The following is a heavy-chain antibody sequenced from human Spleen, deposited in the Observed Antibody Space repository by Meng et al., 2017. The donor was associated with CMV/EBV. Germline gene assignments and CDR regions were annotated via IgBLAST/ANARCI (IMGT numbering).Heavy chain of an antibody. V-gene: IGHV3-73*01. J-gene: IGHJ6*02. CDR2: IRSKANGYAT. Sequence: GESLKISCAASGFTFSGSALHWVRQASGKGLEWVGRIRSKANGYATAYAASMKGRFTISRDDSKNMAYLQMNSLKTEDTAVYFCNRVCGGDCYNGMDVWGQGTTVTVSS. D-gene: IGHD2-21*01. CDR3: NRVCGGDCYNGMDV. CDR1: GFTFSGSA.